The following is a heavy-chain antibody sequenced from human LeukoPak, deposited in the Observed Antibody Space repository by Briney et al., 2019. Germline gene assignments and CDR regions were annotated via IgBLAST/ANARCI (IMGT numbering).Heavy chain of an antibody. D-gene: IGHD2-15*01. J-gene: IGHJ5*02. CDR3: ARDHPRYCSSGSCS. CDR2: ISSSGNTT. CDR1: GFTFSDYY. Sequence: PGGSLRLSCAASGFTFSDYYMSWIRQAPGKGLECVSYISSSGNTTYHADSVKGRFTISRDNAKNSLYLQMNSLRAEDTAVYYCARDHPRYCSSGSCSWGQGTLVTVSS. V-gene: IGHV3-11*04.